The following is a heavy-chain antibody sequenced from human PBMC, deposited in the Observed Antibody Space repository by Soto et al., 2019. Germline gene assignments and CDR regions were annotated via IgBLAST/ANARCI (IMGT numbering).Heavy chain of an antibody. J-gene: IGHJ3*02. V-gene: IGHV1-18*01. CDR2: ISAYNGNT. CDR3: ARGERTVVLWFGDAFDI. CDR1: GYTFTSYG. Sequence: ASVKVSCKASGYTFTSYGISWVRQAPGQGLEWMGWISAYNGNTNYAQKLQGGVTMTTDTSTSTAYMELRSLRSDDTAVYYCARGERTVVLWFGDAFDIWGQGTMVTVSS. D-gene: IGHD3-10*01.